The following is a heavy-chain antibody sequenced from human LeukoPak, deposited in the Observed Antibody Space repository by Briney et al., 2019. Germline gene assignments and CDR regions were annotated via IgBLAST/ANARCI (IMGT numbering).Heavy chain of an antibody. CDR1: GYSFTSYW. CDR2: IYPGDSDT. J-gene: IGHJ6*03. CDR3: ARRRVLGGVVPGPYYYYMDV. V-gene: IGHV5-51*01. D-gene: IGHD3-3*01. Sequence: GESLKISCQGSGYSFTSYWIGWVRQLPGKGLEWMGIIYPGDSDTRYSPSFQGQVTISADKSISTAYLQWSSLKASGTAMYYCARRRVLGGVVPGPYYYYMDVWGKGTTVTVSS.